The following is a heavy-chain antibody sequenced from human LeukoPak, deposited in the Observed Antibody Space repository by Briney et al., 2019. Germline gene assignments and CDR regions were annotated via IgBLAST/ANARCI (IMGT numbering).Heavy chain of an antibody. CDR1: GYTLTGYY. Sequence: WASVKVSCKASGYTLTGYYMHWVRQAPGQGLEWMGWINPNGGGTNYAQKFQGRVTLTRDTSISTACMELSRLTSDDTAVYYCASRRDAYYFDYWGQGTLVTVSS. CDR2: INPNGGGT. V-gene: IGHV1-2*02. J-gene: IGHJ4*02. D-gene: IGHD2-2*01. CDR3: ASRRDAYYFDY.